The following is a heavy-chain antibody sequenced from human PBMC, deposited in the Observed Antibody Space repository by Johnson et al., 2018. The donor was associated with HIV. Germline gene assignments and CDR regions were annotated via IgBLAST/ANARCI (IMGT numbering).Heavy chain of an antibody. CDR1: GFTFNTYG. CDR2: IRYDGSNK. J-gene: IGHJ3*02. V-gene: IGHV3-30*02. CDR3: AKESKWESRTAHAFDI. D-gene: IGHD1-26*01. Sequence: QVQLVESGGGVVQPGGSLRLSCASSGFTFNTYGMHWVRQAPGKGLEWVAFIRYDGSNKYYADSVKGRFTISRYNSKNTLYLQMKSLRAEDMAVYYCAKESKWESRTAHAFDIWGQGTMVTVSS.